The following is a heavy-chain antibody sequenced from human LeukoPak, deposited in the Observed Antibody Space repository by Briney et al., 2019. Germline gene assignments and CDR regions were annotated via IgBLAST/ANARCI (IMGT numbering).Heavy chain of an antibody. Sequence: PGGSLRLSCAASGFTFSSYEMNWVRQAPGKGPERVSYISSSGSTIYYADSVKGRFTISRDNAKNSLYLQMNSLRAEDTAVYYCVVRGWSQTEYGMDVWGQGTTVTVSS. D-gene: IGHD6-19*01. CDR3: VVRGWSQTEYGMDV. CDR1: GFTFSSYE. J-gene: IGHJ6*02. V-gene: IGHV3-48*03. CDR2: ISSSGSTI.